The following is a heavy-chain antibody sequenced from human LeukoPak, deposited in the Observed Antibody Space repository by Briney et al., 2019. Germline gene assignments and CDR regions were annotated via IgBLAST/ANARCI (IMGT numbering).Heavy chain of an antibody. CDR3: ARVSCSSTSCPRRDALDV. CDR2: IYYSGST. CDR1: GGSISYYY. D-gene: IGHD2-2*01. Sequence: SETLSLICTVSGGSISYYYWRWIRQPPGKGLEWIGCIYYSGSTNYNPSLKSRVTISVDTSKNQFSLNLTSVTTADTAVYYCARVSCSSTSCPRRDALDVWGQGTMVTVSS. J-gene: IGHJ3*01. V-gene: IGHV4-59*01.